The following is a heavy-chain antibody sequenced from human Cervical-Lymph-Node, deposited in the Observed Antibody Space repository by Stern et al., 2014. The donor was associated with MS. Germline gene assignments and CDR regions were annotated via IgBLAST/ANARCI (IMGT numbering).Heavy chain of an antibody. D-gene: IGHD3-10*01. Sequence: VQLVQSGAEEKQPGASVKVSCKTSGYSFTRSDIHWVRQAPGQGLEWMVLIVPGDGTTTYAQTWQGRVSMTRDTSATTAYLELRSLRSEDTAVYYCARSGLGGAVGSWGQGTLVTVSA. CDR1: GYSFTRSD. V-gene: IGHV1-46*04. CDR2: IVPGDGTT. J-gene: IGHJ5*02. CDR3: ARSGLGGAVGS.